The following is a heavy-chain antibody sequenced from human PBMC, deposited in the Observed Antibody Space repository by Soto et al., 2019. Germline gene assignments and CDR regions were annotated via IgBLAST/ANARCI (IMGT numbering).Heavy chain of an antibody. V-gene: IGHV4-39*01. Sequence: SETLSLTCNVSGGSISTSRSYWAWIRQPPGKGLEGLANFFYSGITYYNPSLASRVTVSVDTSKNEFSLKLRSVTAADTAVYYCARQPTTGDTDLWFDPWGQGTLVTVSS. J-gene: IGHJ5*02. CDR3: ARQPTTGDTDLWFDP. D-gene: IGHD2-21*01. CDR1: GGSISTSRSY. CDR2: FFYSGIT.